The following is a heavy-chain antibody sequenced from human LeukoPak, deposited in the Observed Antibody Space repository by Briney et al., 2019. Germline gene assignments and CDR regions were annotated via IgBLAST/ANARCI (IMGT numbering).Heavy chain of an antibody. CDR2: INPNSGGT. Sequence: GASVKVSCQASGYTFTGYYMHGLRQARCRGLEWMGWINPNSGGTNYAQKLQGRVTMTTDASTSTAYMELRSLRSDDTAVYYCARDFSSSGGAPSDYWGQGTLVTVSS. J-gene: IGHJ4*02. V-gene: IGHV1-2*02. CDR3: ARDFSSSGGAPSDY. CDR1: GYTFTGYY. D-gene: IGHD6-13*01.